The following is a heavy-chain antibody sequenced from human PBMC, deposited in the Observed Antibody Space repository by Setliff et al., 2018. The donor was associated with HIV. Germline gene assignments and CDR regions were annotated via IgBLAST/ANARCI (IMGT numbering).Heavy chain of an antibody. V-gene: IGHV4-59*01. CDR3: ARVVSRREDRGTWMKLWLAPYYMDV. J-gene: IGHJ6*03. D-gene: IGHD3-10*01. Sequence: SETLSLTCAVSGGSITNKYCSWIRQPPGKGLEWLGYVSSSGTTNYTPSLESRLTISVDTSKNQVSLRLSSLTAADTAVYFCARVVSRREDRGTWMKLWLAPYYMDVWGKGTTVTVSS. CDR1: GGSITNKY. CDR2: VSSSGTT.